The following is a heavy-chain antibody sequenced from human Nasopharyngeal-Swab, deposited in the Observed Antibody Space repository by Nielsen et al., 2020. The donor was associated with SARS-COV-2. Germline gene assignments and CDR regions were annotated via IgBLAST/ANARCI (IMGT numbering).Heavy chain of an antibody. CDR3: AKDTSLKIRYSSSSHFDY. CDR1: GFTFSSYA. J-gene: IGHJ4*02. D-gene: IGHD6-6*01. Sequence: SLKISCAASGFTFSSYAMSWVRQAPGKGLEWVSAISGSGGSTYYADSVKGRFTISRDNSKNTLYLQMNSLRAGDTAVYYCAKDTSLKIRYSSSSHFDYWGQGTLVTVSS. V-gene: IGHV3-23*01. CDR2: ISGSGGST.